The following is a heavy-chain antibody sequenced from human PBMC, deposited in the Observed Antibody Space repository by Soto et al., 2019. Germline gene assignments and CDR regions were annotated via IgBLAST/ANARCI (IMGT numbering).Heavy chain of an antibody. J-gene: IGHJ6*02. Sequence: TLSLSCPVSGVSIPHDGYSWCWVPPPPGKGLEWISYMYQSRIAYYNPSHKGRITTSVDKSKNQFSLKLNSLTAADTAVYYCARDSDTAAGFGMDVWGQGTTVTVSS. CDR2: MYQSRIA. D-gene: IGHD5-18*01. CDR3: ARDSDTAAGFGMDV. CDR1: GVSIPHDGYS. V-gene: IGHV4-30-2*01.